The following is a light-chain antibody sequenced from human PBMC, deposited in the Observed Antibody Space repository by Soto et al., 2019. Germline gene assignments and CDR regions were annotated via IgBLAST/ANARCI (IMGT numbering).Light chain of an antibody. Sequence: QSVLTQPPSASGTPGQRVTISCSGSSYNIGSNYVYWYQQLPGTAPKLLIYRNNQRPSGVPDRFSGSKSGTSASLAISGLRSEDEADYYCAAWDDSLSGYVVGTGTKLTVL. CDR1: SYNIGSNY. J-gene: IGLJ1*01. CDR2: RNN. CDR3: AAWDDSLSGYV. V-gene: IGLV1-47*01.